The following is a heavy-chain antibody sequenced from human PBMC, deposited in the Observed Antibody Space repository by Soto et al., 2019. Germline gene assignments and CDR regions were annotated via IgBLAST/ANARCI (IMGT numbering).Heavy chain of an antibody. CDR3: MVYAARDIDY. J-gene: IGHJ4*02. V-gene: IGHV1-46*01. D-gene: IGHD2-8*01. Sequence: ASVKVSCKASGYTFTSYYMHWVRQAPGQGLEWVGIINPSGGKTSYAQKFQGRVTVTRDTSTSTVYMELSSLRSEDTAVYYCMVYAARDIDYWGQGTLVTVSS. CDR1: GYTFTSYY. CDR2: INPSGGKT.